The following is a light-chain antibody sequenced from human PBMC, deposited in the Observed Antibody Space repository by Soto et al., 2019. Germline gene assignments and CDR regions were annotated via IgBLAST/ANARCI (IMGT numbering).Light chain of an antibody. CDR1: SSDVGGYNY. CDR3: SSYTSSSTLLDG. CDR2: DVS. Sequence: QSALTQPASVSGSPGQSITISCTGTSSDVGGYNYVSWYQQHPGKAPKLMIYDVSNRPSGVSNRFSGSKSGNTASLTISGLQVEDEADYYCSSYTSSSTLLDGFGTGTKVTVL. J-gene: IGLJ1*01. V-gene: IGLV2-14*01.